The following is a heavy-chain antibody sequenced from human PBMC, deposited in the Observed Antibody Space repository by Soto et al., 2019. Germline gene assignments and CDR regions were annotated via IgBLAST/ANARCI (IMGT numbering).Heavy chain of an antibody. V-gene: IGHV3-23*01. J-gene: IGHJ4*02. Sequence: EVQLLESGGGLVQPGGSLRLSCAASGFTFSGYAMSWVRQAPGKGLEWVSAISGSGGSTYYADSVKGRFTISRDNSKNTLYLQMNSLRAEDTAVYYCAGALGYCSGGSCYPYYFDYWGQGTLVTVSS. CDR3: AGALGYCSGGSCYPYYFDY. CDR1: GFTFSGYA. CDR2: ISGSGGST. D-gene: IGHD2-15*01.